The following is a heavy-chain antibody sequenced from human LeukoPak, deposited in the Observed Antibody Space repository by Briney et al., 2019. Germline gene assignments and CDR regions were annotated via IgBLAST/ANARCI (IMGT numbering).Heavy chain of an antibody. CDR3: AKDVARFGELLDH. Sequence: GRSLRLSCAASGFTFSSYGMHWVRQAPGKGLEWVAVISYDGSNKYYADSVKGRFTISRDNSKNTLYLQMNSLRAEDTAVYDCAKDVARFGELLDHWGQGTLVTVSS. D-gene: IGHD3-10*01. CDR2: ISYDGSNK. V-gene: IGHV3-30*18. CDR1: GFTFSSYG. J-gene: IGHJ4*02.